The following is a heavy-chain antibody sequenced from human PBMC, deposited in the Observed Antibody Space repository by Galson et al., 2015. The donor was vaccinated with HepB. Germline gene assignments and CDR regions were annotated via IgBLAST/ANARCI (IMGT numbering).Heavy chain of an antibody. CDR1: DFSFTSAW. Sequence: SLRLSCAASDFSFTSAWLHWVREAPGKGLEWVGRITSKLEGGTIEYAAHVKGRFVISRDDSKKQLYLQMNSLKMEDTGVYYCASHGRDFLSIYWYLDVWGHGTPVTVSS. CDR3: ASHGRDFLSIYWYLDV. D-gene: IGHD2/OR15-2a*01. V-gene: IGHV3-15*07. J-gene: IGHJ2*01. CDR2: ITSKLEGGTI.